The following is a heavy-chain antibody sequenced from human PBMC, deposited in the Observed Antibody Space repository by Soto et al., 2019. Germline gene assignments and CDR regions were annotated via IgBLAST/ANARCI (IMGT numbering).Heavy chain of an antibody. D-gene: IGHD3-16*01. V-gene: IGHV3-66*01. CDR3: ARAHYDYIWYFDL. CDR1: GFTVSSNY. CDR2: IYSGGST. Sequence: EVQLVESGGGLVQPGGSLRLSCAASGFTVSSNYMSWVRQAPGKGLEWVSVIYSGGSTYYADSVKGRFTISRDNSKNTLYLQINSLRAEDTAVYYCARAHYDYIWYFDLWGRGTLVTVSS. J-gene: IGHJ2*01.